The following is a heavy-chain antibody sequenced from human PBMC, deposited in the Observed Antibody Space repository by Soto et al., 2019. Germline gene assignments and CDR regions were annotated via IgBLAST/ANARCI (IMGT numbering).Heavy chain of an antibody. D-gene: IGHD1-1*01. V-gene: IGHV5-51*01. Sequence: GDALQSSGEGSGGXDTRYWWGRGRQKNGKGLEWMGIIYPGDSDTRYSPSFQGQVTISADKSISTAYLQWSSLKASDTAMYYCSKPSGGNSKTYAAFDIWRHGTMVPVS. CDR1: GGXDTRYW. CDR2: IYPGDSDT. CDR3: SKPSGGNSKTYAAFDI. J-gene: IGHJ3*02.